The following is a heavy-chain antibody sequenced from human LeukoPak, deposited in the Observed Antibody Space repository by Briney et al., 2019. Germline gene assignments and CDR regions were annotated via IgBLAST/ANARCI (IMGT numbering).Heavy chain of an antibody. D-gene: IGHD2-2*01. J-gene: IGHJ4*02. CDR3: ARAAYQLRLGEYFDY. CDR2: ISGYNENT. Sequence: ASVKVSCKASGYTFTNYGVSWVRQAAGQGLEWMGWISGYNENTNYAQKLQGRATMTTDTATSTAYMELRILRSDDTAVYYCARAAYQLRLGEYFDYWGQGTLVTVSS. CDR1: GYTFTNYG. V-gene: IGHV1-18*01.